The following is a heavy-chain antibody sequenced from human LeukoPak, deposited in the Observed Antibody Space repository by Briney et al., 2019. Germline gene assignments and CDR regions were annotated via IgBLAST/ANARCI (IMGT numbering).Heavy chain of an antibody. CDR1: GFTFSSYS. CDR3: ARENSGGDYVFDY. CDR2: ISSSSSTI. Sequence: PGGSLRLSCAASGFTFSSYSMNWVRQAPGKGLEWVSYISSSSSTIYYADSVKGRFTISRDNTKNSLYLQINSLRAEDTAVYYCARENSGGDYVFDYWGQGTLVTVSS. D-gene: IGHD4-17*01. J-gene: IGHJ4*02. V-gene: IGHV3-48*01.